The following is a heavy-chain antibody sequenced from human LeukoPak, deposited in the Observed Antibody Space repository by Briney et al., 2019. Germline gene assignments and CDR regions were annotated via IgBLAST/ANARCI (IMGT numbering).Heavy chain of an antibody. V-gene: IGHV5-51*01. D-gene: IGHD5-24*01. CDR2: IYPGDSNT. CDR1: GYSFTNYW. CDR3: AGSERDGHNFDY. J-gene: IGHJ4*02. Sequence: GEPLKISCKSSGYSFTNYWIGWVRQLPGKGLEWMGIIYPGDSNTTYSPSFQGQVTISADKSISTAYLQWSSLKASDTAMYYCAGSERDGHNFDYWGQGNLVTVSS.